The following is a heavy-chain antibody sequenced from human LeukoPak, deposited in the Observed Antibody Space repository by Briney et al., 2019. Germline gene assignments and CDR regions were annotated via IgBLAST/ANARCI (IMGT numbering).Heavy chain of an antibody. J-gene: IGHJ4*02. CDR2: IYHSGST. Sequence: SETLSLTCTVSGGSISSSSYYWGWIRQPPGKGLEWIGSIYHSGSTYYNPSLKSRVTISVDTSKNQFSLKLSSVTAADTAVYYCARDLRLERHPFDYWGQGTLVTVSS. V-gene: IGHV4-39*07. CDR3: ARDLRLERHPFDY. D-gene: IGHD1-1*01. CDR1: GGSISSSSYY.